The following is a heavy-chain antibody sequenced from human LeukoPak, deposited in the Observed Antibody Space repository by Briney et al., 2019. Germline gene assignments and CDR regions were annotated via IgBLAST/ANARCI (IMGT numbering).Heavy chain of an antibody. CDR3: ARDRGEYSSGWYGDY. V-gene: IGHV1-69*13. CDR2: IIPIFGTA. Sequence: SVKVSCKASGGTFSSYAINWVRQAPGQGLEWMGGIIPIFGTANYAQKFQGRVTITADESTSTAYMELSSLRSEDTAVYFCARDRGEYSSGWYGDYWGQGTLVTVSS. D-gene: IGHD6-19*01. CDR1: GGTFSSYA. J-gene: IGHJ4*02.